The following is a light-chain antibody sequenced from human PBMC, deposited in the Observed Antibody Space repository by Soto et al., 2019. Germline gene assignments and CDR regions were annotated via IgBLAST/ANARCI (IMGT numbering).Light chain of an antibody. J-gene: IGKJ2*01. CDR1: QSVSSRY. Sequence: EIVLTQSPGTLSLSPGERATLSCRASQSVSSRYLAWYQQKPGQAPSLLIYGASSRATGIPDRFSGGGSGTDFTLTISRLEPEDFAVYYCKQYGSSPPYTFGQGTKLEIK. CDR2: GAS. V-gene: IGKV3-20*01. CDR3: KQYGSSPPYT.